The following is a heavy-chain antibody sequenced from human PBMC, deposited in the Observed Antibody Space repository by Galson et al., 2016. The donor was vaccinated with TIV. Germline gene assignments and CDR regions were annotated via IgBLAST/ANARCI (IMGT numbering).Heavy chain of an antibody. D-gene: IGHD2-15*01. CDR2: IRTDGTTT. J-gene: IGHJ3*02. V-gene: IGHV3-74*01. CDR3: VGEVLVGPGVKMGMRAFDI. CDR1: GFTFGSHW. Sequence: SLRLSCAASGFTFGSHWMHWVRQVPGKGLVWVSRIRTDGTTTAYADSVQGRFTNSRANAKNTLNLKMNSLRDHDTAVYHCVGEVLVGPGVKMGMRAFDIWGREPTVTVSS.